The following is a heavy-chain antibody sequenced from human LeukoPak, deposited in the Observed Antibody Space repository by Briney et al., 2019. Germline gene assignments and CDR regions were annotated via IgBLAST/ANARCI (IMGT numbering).Heavy chain of an antibody. Sequence: GGSLRLSCAASGFTFSDYYMSWIRQAPGKGLEWVSYISSSGSTIYYADSVKGRFTISRDNAKNSLYLQMISLRAEDTAVYYCARDLDFLAVFDYWGQGTLVTVSS. CDR3: ARDLDFLAVFDY. J-gene: IGHJ4*02. CDR1: GFTFSDYY. V-gene: IGHV3-11*01. CDR2: ISSSGSTI.